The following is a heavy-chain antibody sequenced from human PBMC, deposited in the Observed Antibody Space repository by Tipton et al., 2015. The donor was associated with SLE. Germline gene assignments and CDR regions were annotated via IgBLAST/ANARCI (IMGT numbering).Heavy chain of an antibody. V-gene: IGHV4-39*01. CDR3: ARHGPVTTAGAFDI. CDR2: IYHSGST. J-gene: IGHJ3*02. Sequence: TLSPTCTVSGGSISSSSYYWGWIRQPPGKGLEWIANIYHSGSTYYNPYLESRVTISVDTSKNQFSLKLSSVTAADTAVYYCARHGPVTTAGAFDIWGQGTMVTVSS. CDR1: GGSISSSSYY. D-gene: IGHD4-17*01.